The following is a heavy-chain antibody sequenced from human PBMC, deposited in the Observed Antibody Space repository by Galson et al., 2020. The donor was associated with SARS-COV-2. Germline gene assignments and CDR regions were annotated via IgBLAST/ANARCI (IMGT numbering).Heavy chain of an antibody. J-gene: IGHJ6*02. CDR1: GFPFGDYG. Sequence: GGSLRLSCAASGFPFGDYGMSWVRQAPGKGLEWVSSINRNGDNTAYADSVKGRFTTFRDNARNSLYLQMNSLRGDDTALYYGAGGGVYCGGDCYAMDVWGQGTTVTVSS. D-gene: IGHD2-21*02. CDR3: AGGGVYCGGDCYAMDV. V-gene: IGHV3-20*04. CDR2: INRNGDNT.